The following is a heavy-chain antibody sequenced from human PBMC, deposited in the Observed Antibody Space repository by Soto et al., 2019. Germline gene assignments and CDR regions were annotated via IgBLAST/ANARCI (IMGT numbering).Heavy chain of an antibody. J-gene: IGHJ4*02. CDR2: ISGIGTST. CDR1: GFAFSGYA. CDR3: XXXXXXDYDHRLLFDN. D-gene: IGHD4-17*01. Sequence: EVQLLESGGGLVQPGGSLRLSCAASGFAFSGYAINWVRQAPGKGLEWVSIISGIGTSTKYSDSVKGRFTISRDNSRXXXXXXXXXXXXXXXXXXXXXXXXXXDYDHRLLFDNWGQGTLVTVSS. V-gene: IGHV3-23*01.